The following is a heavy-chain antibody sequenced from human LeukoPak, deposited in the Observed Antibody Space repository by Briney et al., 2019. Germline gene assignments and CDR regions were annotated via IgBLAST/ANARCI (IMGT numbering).Heavy chain of an antibody. CDR1: GYTFTSYG. CDR2: ISAYNGNT. V-gene: IGHV1-18*01. J-gene: IGHJ6*02. D-gene: IGHD3-3*01. CDR3: ARDPGVLRFLEWLLPRYYGMDV. Sequence: GASVKVSCKASGYTFTSYGISWVRQAPGQGLEWMGWISAYNGNTNYAQKLQGRVTMTTDTSTSTAYMELRSLRSDDTAVYYCARDPGVLRFLEWLLPRYYGMDVWGQGTTVTVSS.